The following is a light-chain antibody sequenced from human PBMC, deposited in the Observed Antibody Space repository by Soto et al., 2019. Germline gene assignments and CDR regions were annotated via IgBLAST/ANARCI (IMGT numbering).Light chain of an antibody. Sequence: DTQMTQSPSSLSASVGDRTSTTCRAGQTVSTYLNRYQQKPGKAPTLLISATSTLQSGVPSRFSGSGSGTDFTLTITSLQPEDFATYYCQQTYTTPRTFGQGTKVDIK. CDR3: QQTYTTPRT. J-gene: IGKJ1*01. CDR1: QTVSTY. CDR2: ATS. V-gene: IGKV1-39*01.